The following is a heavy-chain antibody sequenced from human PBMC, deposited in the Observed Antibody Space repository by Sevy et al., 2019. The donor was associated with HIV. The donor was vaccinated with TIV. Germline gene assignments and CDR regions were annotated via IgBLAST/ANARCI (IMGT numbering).Heavy chain of an antibody. D-gene: IGHD2-2*01. CDR3: ARDCSSTSCLWGMDV. J-gene: IGHJ6*02. CDR1: GFTFSNYW. Sequence: GGSLRLSCAASGFTFSNYWMSWVRQAPGKGLEWVANIKRDGSEKYYVASVKGRFTISRDNAKNSLYLQMNGLRAEDTAGYYCARDCSSTSCLWGMDVWGQGTTVTVSS. CDR2: IKRDGSEK. V-gene: IGHV3-7*03.